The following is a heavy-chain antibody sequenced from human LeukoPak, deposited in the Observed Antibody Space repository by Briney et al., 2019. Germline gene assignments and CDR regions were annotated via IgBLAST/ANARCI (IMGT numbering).Heavy chain of an antibody. CDR3: ARSEDYYGSEYYYGMDV. CDR1: GYTFTGYY. V-gene: IGHV1-2*04. D-gene: IGHD3-10*01. Sequence: ASVKVSCKASGYTFTGYYMHWVRQAPGQGLEWMGWINPNSGGTNYAQKFQGWVTMTRDTSISTAYMELSRLRSDDTAVYYCARSEDYYGSEYYYGMDVWGQGTTVTVSS. CDR2: INPNSGGT. J-gene: IGHJ6*02.